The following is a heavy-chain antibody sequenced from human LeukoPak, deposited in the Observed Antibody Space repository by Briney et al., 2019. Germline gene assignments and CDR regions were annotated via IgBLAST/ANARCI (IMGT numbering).Heavy chain of an antibody. CDR3: ARVSSRGYFDY. Sequence: PSETLSLTCAVYGGSFSGYDWSWIRQPPGKGLEWIGEINHSGSANYNPSLKSRVTISVDTSKNQFSLKLSSVTAADTAVYYCARVSSRGYFDYWGQGTLVTVSS. V-gene: IGHV4-34*09. J-gene: IGHJ4*02. CDR1: GGSFSGYD. CDR2: INHSGSA.